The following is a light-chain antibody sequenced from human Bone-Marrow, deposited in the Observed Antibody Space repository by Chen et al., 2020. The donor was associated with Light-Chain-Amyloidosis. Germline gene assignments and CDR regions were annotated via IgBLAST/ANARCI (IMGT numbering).Light chain of an antibody. CDR3: SSFTSRSTRV. J-gene: IGLJ3*02. CDR2: EVS. CDR1: SSDVGGYNY. Sequence: QSALTQPASVSGSPGQSITIPCTGTSSDVGGYNYVSWYQHHPGEAPKPMIYEVSNRPAGVYNRFSGSKSGNTASLTISGLQAGDEADYYCSSFTSRSTRVFGGGTNLTVL. V-gene: IGLV2-14*01.